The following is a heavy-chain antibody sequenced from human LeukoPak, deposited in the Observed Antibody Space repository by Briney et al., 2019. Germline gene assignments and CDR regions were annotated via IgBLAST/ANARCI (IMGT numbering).Heavy chain of an antibody. J-gene: IGHJ4*02. V-gene: IGHV3-7*01. Sequence: GGSLRLSCAASGFTFSSYWMSWVRQAPGKGLEWVVNIKQDGSGKYYVDSVKGRFTIYRDNAKNSVYLQMNSLRAEDTAVYYCARDKWLTTTHYFDYWGQGTLVTVSS. CDR3: ARDKWLTTTHYFDY. D-gene: IGHD4-11*01. CDR1: GFTFSSYW. CDR2: IKQDGSGK.